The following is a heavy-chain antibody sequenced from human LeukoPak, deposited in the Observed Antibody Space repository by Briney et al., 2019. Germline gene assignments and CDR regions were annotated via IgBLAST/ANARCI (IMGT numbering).Heavy chain of an antibody. CDR3: AREDPRYSVDY. Sequence: ASVKVSCKASGYTFTGYYMHWVRQAPGQGLEWMGWINPNSGGINYAQKFQGRVTMTRDTSISTAYMELSRLRSDDTAVYYCAREDPRYSVDYWGQRTLVTVSS. CDR1: GYTFTGYY. CDR2: INPNSGGI. D-gene: IGHD2-15*01. V-gene: IGHV1-2*02. J-gene: IGHJ4*02.